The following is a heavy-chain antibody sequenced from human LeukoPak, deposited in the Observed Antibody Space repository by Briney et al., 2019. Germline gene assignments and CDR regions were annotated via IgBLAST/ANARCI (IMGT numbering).Heavy chain of an antibody. J-gene: IGHJ4*02. Sequence: GGSLRLSCAASGFTFSSYDMHWVRQAPGKGLEWVSVIYSGGSIYYADSVKGRFTISRDNSKNTLYLQMNSLRAEDTAVYYCAASSGTDFDYWGQGTLVTVSS. CDR2: IYSGGSI. CDR3: AASSGTDFDY. CDR1: GFTFSSYD. D-gene: IGHD3-10*01. V-gene: IGHV3-66*01.